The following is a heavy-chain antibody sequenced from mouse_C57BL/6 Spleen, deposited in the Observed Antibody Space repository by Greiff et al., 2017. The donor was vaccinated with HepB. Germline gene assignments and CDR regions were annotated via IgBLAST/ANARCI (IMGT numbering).Heavy chain of an antibody. CDR3: ARGYGNYPGYFDY. CDR1: GFTFSSYA. CDR2: ISDGGSYT. D-gene: IGHD2-10*02. V-gene: IGHV5-4*01. J-gene: IGHJ2*01. Sequence: EVQLVESGGGLVKPGGSLKLSCAASGFTFSSYAMSWVRQTPEKRLEWVATISDGGSYTYYPDNVKGRFTISRDNAKNNLYLQMSHLKSEDTAMYYCARGYGNYPGYFDYWGQGTTLTVSS.